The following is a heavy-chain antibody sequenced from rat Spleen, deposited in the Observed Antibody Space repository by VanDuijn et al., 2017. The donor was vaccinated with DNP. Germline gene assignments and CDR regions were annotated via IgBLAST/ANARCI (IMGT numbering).Heavy chain of an antibody. J-gene: IGHJ2*01. D-gene: IGHD1-5*01. CDR1: GYSISRTY. CDR3: ARWNIGTTTLDY. Sequence: EVQLQESGPGLLKPSQSLSLTCSVTGYSISRTYWGWFRKFPGNKMEWMGYITYSGSTNYNPSFRSRISITRDTSKNHFFLQLSSVTTEDTATYYCARWNIGTTTLDYWGQGVMVTVSS. CDR2: ITYSGST. V-gene: IGHV3-1*01.